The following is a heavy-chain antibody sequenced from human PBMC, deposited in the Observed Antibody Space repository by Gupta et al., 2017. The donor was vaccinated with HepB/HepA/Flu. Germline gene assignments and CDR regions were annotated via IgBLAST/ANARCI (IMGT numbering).Heavy chain of an antibody. V-gene: IGHV5-51*01. J-gene: IGHJ4*02. CDR3: VRTKSGADD. D-gene: IGHD3-10*01. Sequence: EVQLEQSGAEVKKPGESLKISCKGSGYSFTGFWIAWVRQMPGKGLEYMGVIYPGDYDTRYGPSFAGQITISADRFINTAYLQWDSLKASDTAMYYCVRTKSGADDGGQGTLVTVSS. CDR1: GYSFTGFW. CDR2: IYPGDYDT.